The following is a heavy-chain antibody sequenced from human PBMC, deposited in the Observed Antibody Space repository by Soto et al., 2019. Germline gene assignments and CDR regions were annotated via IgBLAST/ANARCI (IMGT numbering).Heavy chain of an antibody. D-gene: IGHD6-6*01. Sequence: QVQLVQSGAEVKKPGASVKVSCKASGYTFTSYAMHWVRQAPGQRLEWMGWINAGNGNTKYSQKFQGRVTITRDTSASTAYMELSRLRSEDTAVYYCARAVSRGRSSPFDYWGQGTLVTVSS. V-gene: IGHV1-3*01. CDR1: GYTFTSYA. J-gene: IGHJ4*02. CDR2: INAGNGNT. CDR3: ARAVSRGRSSPFDY.